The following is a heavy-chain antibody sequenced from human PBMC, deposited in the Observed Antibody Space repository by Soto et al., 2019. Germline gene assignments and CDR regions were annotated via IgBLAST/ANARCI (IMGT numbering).Heavy chain of an antibody. CDR1: GGSISSYY. D-gene: IGHD6-19*01. V-gene: IGHV4-59*01. Sequence: SETLSLTCTVSGGSISSYYWSWIRQPPGKGLEWIGYIYYSGSTNYNPSLKSRVTISVDTSKNQFSLKLSSVTAADTAVYYCARDPGYSSGWNNWFDPWGQGTLVTVSS. J-gene: IGHJ5*02. CDR2: IYYSGST. CDR3: ARDPGYSSGWNNWFDP.